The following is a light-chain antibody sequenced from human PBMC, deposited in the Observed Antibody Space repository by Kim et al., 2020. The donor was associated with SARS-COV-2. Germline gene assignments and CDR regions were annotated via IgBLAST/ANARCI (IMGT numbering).Light chain of an antibody. V-gene: IGKV3-11*01. Sequence: EIVLTQSPATLSLSPGERATLSCRASQSVSSYLAWFQQKPGQAPRLLIYAASIRAPGIPARFSGSGSGTEFTLTISNLEPEDFAVYYWQQGTNLPLAHTFGQGPRLEI. CDR2: AAS. CDR1: QSVSSY. J-gene: IGKJ2*01. CDR3: QQGTNLPLAHT.